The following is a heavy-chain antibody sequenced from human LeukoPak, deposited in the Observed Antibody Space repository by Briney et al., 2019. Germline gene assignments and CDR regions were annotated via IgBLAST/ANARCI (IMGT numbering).Heavy chain of an antibody. CDR1: GGSFSGYY. J-gene: IGHJ5*02. CDR3: ARGPLDYSNYVLINWFDP. V-gene: IGHV4-34*01. D-gene: IGHD4-11*01. CDR2: INHSGST. Sequence: SETLSLTCAVYGGSFSGYYWSWIRQPPGKGLEWIGEINHSGSTNYNPSLKSRVTISVDTSKNQFSLKLSSVTAADTAVYYCARGPLDYSNYVLINWFDPWGQGTLVTVSS.